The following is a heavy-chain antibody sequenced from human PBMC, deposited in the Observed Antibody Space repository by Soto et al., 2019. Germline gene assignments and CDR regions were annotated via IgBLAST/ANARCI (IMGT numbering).Heavy chain of an antibody. J-gene: IGHJ6*02. D-gene: IGHD3-10*01. Sequence: ASVKVSCKASGYTFTGYYMHWVRQAPGQGLEWMGWINPNSGGTNYAQKFQGWVTMTRDTSISTAYMELSRLRSDDTAVYYCARSLYGSGSGAGYYYGMDVWGQGTTVTVSS. CDR1: GYTFTGYY. CDR3: ARSLYGSGSGAGYYYGMDV. V-gene: IGHV1-2*04. CDR2: INPNSGGT.